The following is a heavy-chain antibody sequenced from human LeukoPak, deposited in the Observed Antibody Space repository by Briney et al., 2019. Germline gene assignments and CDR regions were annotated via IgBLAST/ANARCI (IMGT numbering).Heavy chain of an antibody. CDR2: IYYSGST. D-gene: IGHD3-9*01. V-gene: IGHV4-61*01. CDR1: GGSVSSSSYY. CDR3: ARGWPHDYDILTGPRDYFDY. J-gene: IGHJ4*02. Sequence: PSETLSLTCTVSGGSVSSSSYYWSWIRQPPGEGLEWIGYIYYSGSTNYNPSLRSRVTISVDTSKNQFSLMLNSVTAADTAVYYCARGWPHDYDILTGPRDYFDYWGQGTLATVSS.